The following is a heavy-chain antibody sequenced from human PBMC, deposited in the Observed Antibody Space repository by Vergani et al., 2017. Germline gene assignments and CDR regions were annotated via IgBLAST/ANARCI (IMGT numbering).Heavy chain of an antibody. J-gene: IGHJ6*02. CDR2: ISSSSSYI. CDR3: AREFTVPAAEYYYGMDV. V-gene: IGHV3-21*01. Sequence: EVQLVESGGGLVKPGGSLRLSCAASGFTFSSYSMNWVRQAPGKGLEWVSSISSSSSYIYYADSVKGRFTISRDNAKNSLYLQMNSLRAEDTAVYYCAREFTVPAAEYYYGMDVWGQGTTVTVSS. D-gene: IGHD2-2*01. CDR1: GFTFSSYS.